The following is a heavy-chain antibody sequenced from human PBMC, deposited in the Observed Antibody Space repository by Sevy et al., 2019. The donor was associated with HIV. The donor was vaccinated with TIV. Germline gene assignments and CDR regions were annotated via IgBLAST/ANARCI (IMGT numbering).Heavy chain of an antibody. CDR1: GFTFSSYS. V-gene: IGHV3-21*01. D-gene: IGHD1-1*01. Sequence: GGSLRLSCAASGFTFSSYSMNWVRQAPGKGLEWVSSISSSSSYIYYADSVKGRFTISRDNAKNSLYLQMNSLRAEDTAVYYCARNNSGEGTYYYYGMDVWGQGTTVTVSS. CDR2: ISSSSSYI. CDR3: ARNNSGEGTYYYYGMDV. J-gene: IGHJ6*02.